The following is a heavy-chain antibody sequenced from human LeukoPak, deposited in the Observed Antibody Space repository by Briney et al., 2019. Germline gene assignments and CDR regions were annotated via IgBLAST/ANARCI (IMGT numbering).Heavy chain of an antibody. J-gene: IGHJ4*02. CDR3: ATGYSGSYYIGFDY. Sequence: ASVKVSFKCSGYTLTELSMHWVRQAPGKGLEGMGGFDPEDGETIYAHKFQGTVTMTEATSTDTAYMELSSMGSENTVVYYCATGYSGSYYIGFDYWGQGTLVTASS. V-gene: IGHV1-24*01. D-gene: IGHD1-26*01. CDR1: GYTLTELS. CDR2: FDPEDGET.